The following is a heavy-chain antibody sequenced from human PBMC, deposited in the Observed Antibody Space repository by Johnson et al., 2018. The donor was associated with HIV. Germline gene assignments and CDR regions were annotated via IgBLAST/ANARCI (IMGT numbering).Heavy chain of an antibody. CDR2: IKQDGSEK. Sequence: VQLVESGGGVVRPGGSLRLSCAASGFTFDDYALTWVRQAPGKGLEWVANIKQDGSEKYYVDSVKGRFTISRDNAKNSLYLQMNSLRAEDTAGYHCAREGAWEVRPGAFDIWGQGTTVTVSS. CDR1: GFTFDDYA. D-gene: IGHD1-26*01. V-gene: IGHV3-7*01. CDR3: AREGAWEVRPGAFDI. J-gene: IGHJ3*02.